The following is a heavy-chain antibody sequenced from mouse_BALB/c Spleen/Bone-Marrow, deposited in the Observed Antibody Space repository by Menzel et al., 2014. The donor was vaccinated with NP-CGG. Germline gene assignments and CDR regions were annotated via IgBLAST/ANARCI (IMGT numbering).Heavy chain of an antibody. Sequence: EVQLVEPGAELVKPGASVKLSCTASGFNIKDTYMHWVKQRPEQGLEWIGRIDPANGNTKYDPKFQGKATITADTSSNTAYLQLSSLTSEDTAVYYCAVYDYEGFAYWGQGTLVTVSA. V-gene: IGHV14-3*02. CDR1: GFNIKDTY. CDR2: IDPANGNT. J-gene: IGHJ3*01. D-gene: IGHD2-4*01. CDR3: AVYDYEGFAY.